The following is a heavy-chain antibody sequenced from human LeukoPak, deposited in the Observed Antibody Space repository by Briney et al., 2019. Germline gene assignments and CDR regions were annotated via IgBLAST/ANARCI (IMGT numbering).Heavy chain of an antibody. CDR3: AKGGYGSEPGAP. Sequence: SETLSLTCTVSGGSMSSSAVYWSWLRQHPVKGLEWIGYVYNSGSTYYNPSLKSRVTISIDTSKNQFSLNLSSVTAADTAVYYCAKGGYGSEPGAPWGQGTLVTVSS. CDR1: GGSMSSSAVY. J-gene: IGHJ5*02. D-gene: IGHD3-10*01. V-gene: IGHV4-31*03. CDR2: VYNSGST.